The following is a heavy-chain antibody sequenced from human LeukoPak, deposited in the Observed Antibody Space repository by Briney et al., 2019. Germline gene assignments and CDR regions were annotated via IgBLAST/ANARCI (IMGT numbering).Heavy chain of an antibody. CDR3: ARESKDGQNWFDP. Sequence: GASVKVSCKASGYTFTSYGISWVRQAPGQGLEWMGWISAYNGNTNYAQKLQGRVTMNTDTSTSTAYMELRSLRSDDTAVYYCARESKDGQNWFDPWDQGTLVTVSS. CDR2: ISAYNGNT. J-gene: IGHJ5*02. V-gene: IGHV1-18*01. CDR1: GYTFTSYG.